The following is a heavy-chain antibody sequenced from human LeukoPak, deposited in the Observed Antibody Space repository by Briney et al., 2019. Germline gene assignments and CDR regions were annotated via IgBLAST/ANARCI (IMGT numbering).Heavy chain of an antibody. CDR3: AEYSGYNYVMDV. CDR1: GCTFSSYA. D-gene: IGHD5-12*01. J-gene: IGHJ6*02. CDR2: IIPILGIA. Sequence: SVKVSCKASGCTFSSYAISWVRQAPGQGLEWMGRIIPILGIANYAQKFQGRVTITADNSTSTAYMELSSLRSEDTAVYYCAEYSGYNYVMDVWGQGTTVSVSS. V-gene: IGHV1-69*04.